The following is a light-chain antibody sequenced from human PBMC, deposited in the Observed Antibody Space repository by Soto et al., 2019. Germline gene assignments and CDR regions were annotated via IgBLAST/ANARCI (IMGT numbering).Light chain of an antibody. Sequence: EIALTQSPATLSLSPGERATLSCRASQSVSSFLAWYQQKPGQAPRLLISDASKRATGIPARFSGSGSGTDFTLTISSLEPEDFAVYYCQQRSNWPPEITFGQGTRLEI. V-gene: IGKV3-11*01. J-gene: IGKJ5*01. CDR3: QQRSNWPPEIT. CDR1: QSVSSF. CDR2: DAS.